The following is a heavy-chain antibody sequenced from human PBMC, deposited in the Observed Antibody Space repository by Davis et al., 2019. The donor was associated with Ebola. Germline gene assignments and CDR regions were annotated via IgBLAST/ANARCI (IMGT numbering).Heavy chain of an antibody. CDR3: ARGGPYYYYGMDV. V-gene: IGHV4-34*01. Sequence: MPSETLSLTCAVYGGSFSGYYWSWIRQPPGKGLEWIGEINHSGSTNYNPSLKSRVTISVDTAKNQFSLKLRSVTAADTAVYYCARGGPYYYYGMDVWGEGTTVTVSS. CDR2: INHSGST. J-gene: IGHJ6*04. CDR1: GGSFSGYY.